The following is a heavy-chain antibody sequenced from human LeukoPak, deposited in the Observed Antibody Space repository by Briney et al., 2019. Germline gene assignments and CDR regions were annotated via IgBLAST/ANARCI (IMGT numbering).Heavy chain of an antibody. Sequence: PGGSLRLSCAASGFTFSSYEMNWVRQAPGKGLEWVSYISSSGSTIYYADSVKGRFTISRDNAKNSLYLQMNSLRAEDTAVYYCASRPQLGVLLYEHYMDVWGKGTTVTVSS. CDR1: GFTFSSYE. J-gene: IGHJ6*03. D-gene: IGHD3-10*01. CDR3: ASRPQLGVLLYEHYMDV. V-gene: IGHV3-48*03. CDR2: ISSSGSTI.